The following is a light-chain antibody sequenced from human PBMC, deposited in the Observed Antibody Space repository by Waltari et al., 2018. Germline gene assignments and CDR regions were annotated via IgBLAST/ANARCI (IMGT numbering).Light chain of an antibody. J-gene: IGKJ4*01. V-gene: IGKV1-39*01. CDR3: QQSHSSPLT. Sequence: DIQMTQSPSSLSASVGDRVTITCRGSQSIRNYLNWYQQKPGQAPKLLIYAASSLQSGVPSRFRGSGSETDFTLTISSLQPADFATYFCQQSHSSPLTFGGGTKVEIK. CDR1: QSIRNY. CDR2: AAS.